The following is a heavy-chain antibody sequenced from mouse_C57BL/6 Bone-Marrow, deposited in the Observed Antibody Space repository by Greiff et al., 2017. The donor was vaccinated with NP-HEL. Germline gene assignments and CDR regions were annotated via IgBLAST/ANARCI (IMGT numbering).Heavy chain of an antibody. D-gene: IGHD1-1*01. J-gene: IGHJ2*01. CDR3: ARGTTVVADY. CDR1: GFTFSDSY. Sequence: EVKLVESGGGLVQPGGSLQLSCAASGFTFSDSYMYWVRQTPEKRLEWVAYISNGGGSTYYPDTVKGRFTISRDNAKNTLYLQMSRLKSEDTAMYYCARGTTVVADYWGQGTTLTGSS. CDR2: ISNGGGST. V-gene: IGHV5-12*01.